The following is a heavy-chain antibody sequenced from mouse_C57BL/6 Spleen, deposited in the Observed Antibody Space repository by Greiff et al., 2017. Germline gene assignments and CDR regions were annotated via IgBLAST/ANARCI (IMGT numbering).Heavy chain of an antibody. CDR3: ARETGSSMDY. CDR1: GYTFTSYW. Sequence: VQLQQPGAELVMPGASVKLSCKASGYTFTSYWMHWVKQRPGQGLEWIGEIDPSDSYTNYNQKFKGKSTLTVDKSSSTAYMQLSSLTSEDSAVYYCARETGSSMDYWGQGTSVTVSS. J-gene: IGHJ4*01. V-gene: IGHV1-69*01. CDR2: IDPSDSYT. D-gene: IGHD4-1*01.